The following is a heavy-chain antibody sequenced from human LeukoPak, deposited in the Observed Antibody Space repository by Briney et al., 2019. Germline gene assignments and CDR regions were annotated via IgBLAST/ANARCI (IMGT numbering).Heavy chain of an antibody. J-gene: IGHJ3*02. Sequence: GGSLRLSCAASGFTFSSYAMSWVRQAPGKGLEWVSVIYSGGSTYYADSVKGRFTISRDNSKNTLYLQMNSLRAEDTAVYYCATATTVTSDAFDIWGQGTMVTVSS. D-gene: IGHD4-17*01. CDR2: IYSGGST. CDR1: GFTFSSYA. V-gene: IGHV3-53*01. CDR3: ATATTVTSDAFDI.